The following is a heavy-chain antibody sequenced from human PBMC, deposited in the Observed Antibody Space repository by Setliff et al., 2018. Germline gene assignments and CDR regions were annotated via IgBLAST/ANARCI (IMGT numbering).Heavy chain of an antibody. CDR1: GYTFSSYA. CDR3: AKGVGVPAAYSWLRTDTRPPNDAFDI. Sequence: SVKVSCKASGYTFSSYAISWVRQAPGQGLEWMGGIIPIFGTANYAQKFQGRVTITADESTSTAYMELSSLRSEDTAVYYCAKGVGVPAAYSWLRTDTRPPNDAFDIWGQGTMVTVSS. J-gene: IGHJ3*02. D-gene: IGHD2-2*01. V-gene: IGHV1-69*13. CDR2: IIPIFGTA.